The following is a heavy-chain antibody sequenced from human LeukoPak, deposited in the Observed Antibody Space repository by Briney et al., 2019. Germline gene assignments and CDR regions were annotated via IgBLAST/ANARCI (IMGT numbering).Heavy chain of an antibody. CDR1: GYSFTDYY. J-gene: IGHJ4*02. D-gene: IGHD3-22*01. CDR2: ISAYNGNT. Sequence: ASVKVSCKSSGYSFTDYYIQWVRQDPGPGLEWMGWISAYNGNTNYAQKLQGRVTMTTDTSTSTAYMELRSLRSDDTAVYYCARDVPPSYFYDSSGLPGFFDYWGQGTLVTVSS. V-gene: IGHV1-18*04. CDR3: ARDVPPSYFYDSSGLPGFFDY.